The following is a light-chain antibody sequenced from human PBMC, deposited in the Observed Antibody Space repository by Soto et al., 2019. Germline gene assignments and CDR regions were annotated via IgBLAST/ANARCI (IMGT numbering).Light chain of an antibody. CDR2: AAS. CDR1: QGISSY. Sequence: DIQLTQSPSFLSASVGDRVTITCRASQGISSYLAWYQQKPGKAPKLLIYAASTLQSGVPSRFSGSGSGTEFPLTISSLQHEDFATYYCQQLNSYPTFGPGTRLEIK. J-gene: IGKJ5*01. V-gene: IGKV1-9*01. CDR3: QQLNSYPT.